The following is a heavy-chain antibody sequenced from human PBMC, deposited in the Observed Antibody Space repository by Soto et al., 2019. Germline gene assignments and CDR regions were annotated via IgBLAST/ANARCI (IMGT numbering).Heavy chain of an antibody. J-gene: IGHJ3*02. D-gene: IGHD2-2*01. CDR3: ARNPSHLCASTSCHAFDI. Sequence: ASETLSLTCSVSGGSISSGAYYWNWIRQHPRKGLEWIGYIYYSGTTYYNPSLGSRVSISADTSKNQFSLELNSVTVADTAVYYCARNPSHLCASTSCHAFDIWGQGTMVTVSS. CDR2: IYYSGTT. CDR1: GGSISSGAYY. V-gene: IGHV4-31*03.